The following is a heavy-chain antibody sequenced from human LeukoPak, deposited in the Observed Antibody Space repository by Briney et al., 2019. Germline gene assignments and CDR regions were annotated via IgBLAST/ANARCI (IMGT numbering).Heavy chain of an antibody. J-gene: IGHJ5*02. Sequence: PSETLSLTCTVSGGSISSSSYYWGWIRQPPGKGLEWSGSIYYSGSTHYNPSLKSRVTISVDTSKNQFSLKLSSVTAADTAVYYCAAQWLERLNWFDPWGQGTLVTVSS. CDR3: AAQWLERLNWFDP. CDR1: GGSISSSSYY. CDR2: IYYSGST. V-gene: IGHV4-39*01. D-gene: IGHD6-19*01.